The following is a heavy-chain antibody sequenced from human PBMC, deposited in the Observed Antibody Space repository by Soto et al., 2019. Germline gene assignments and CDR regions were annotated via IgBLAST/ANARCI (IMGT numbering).Heavy chain of an antibody. CDR2: IYYSGST. J-gene: IGHJ4*02. D-gene: IGHD3-22*01. CDR1: GGSVSSGSYC. Sequence: QVQLQESGPGLVKPSETLSLTCAVSGGSVSSGSYCWTWIRQPPGKGLEWIGYIYYSGSTNYNPSLKSRVTISVDTSKNQFSLKLSSVTAADTAVYYCARDRSYYYDSSGFYGFDYWGKGTLVTVSS. V-gene: IGHV4-61*01. CDR3: ARDRSYYYDSSGFYGFDY.